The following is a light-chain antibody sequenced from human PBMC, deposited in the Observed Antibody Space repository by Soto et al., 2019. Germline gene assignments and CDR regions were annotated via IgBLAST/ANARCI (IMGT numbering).Light chain of an antibody. CDR1: QSVYKSC. J-gene: IGKJ2*01. CDR3: HQYGSAPGT. Sequence: DIVSTQSPGTLSLTPGERATLSCRASQSVYKSCLAWYQQKPGQAPRLLIYAAATRATGIPDRFSGSGSGADFTLTINGLEPEDFAVYYCHQYGSAPGTFGQGTKLEIK. V-gene: IGKV3-20*01. CDR2: AAA.